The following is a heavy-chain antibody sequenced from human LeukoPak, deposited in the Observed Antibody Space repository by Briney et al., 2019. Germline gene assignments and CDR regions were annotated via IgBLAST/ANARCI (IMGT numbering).Heavy chain of an antibody. Sequence: PSETLSLTCTVSGGSISSYYWSWIRQPPGKGLEWIGEINHSGSTNYNPSLKSRVTISVDTSKNQFSLKLSSVTAADTAVYYCARATPNYYDSSGYDYWGQGTLVTVSS. CDR2: INHSGST. D-gene: IGHD3-22*01. V-gene: IGHV4-34*01. CDR1: GGSISSYY. J-gene: IGHJ4*02. CDR3: ARATPNYYDSSGYDY.